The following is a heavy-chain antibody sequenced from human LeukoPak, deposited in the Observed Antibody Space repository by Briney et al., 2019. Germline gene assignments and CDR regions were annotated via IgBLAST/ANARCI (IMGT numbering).Heavy chain of an antibody. CDR3: AREYSSGWSGAGY. D-gene: IGHD6-19*01. V-gene: IGHV4-59*01. CDR1: GGSISSYY. CDR2: IYYSGST. J-gene: IGHJ4*02. Sequence: PSETLSLTCTVSGGSISSYYWSWIRQPPGKGLEWIGYIYYSGSTNYNPSLESRVTISVDTSKNQFSLKLSSVTAADTAVYYCAREYSSGWSGAGYWGQGTLVTVSS.